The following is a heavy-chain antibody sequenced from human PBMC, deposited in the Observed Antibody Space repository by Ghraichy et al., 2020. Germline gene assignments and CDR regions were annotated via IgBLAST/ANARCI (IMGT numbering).Heavy chain of an antibody. D-gene: IGHD6-13*01. Sequence: SVKVSCKESEGTFSSYAISWVRQAPGQGLEWMGGIIPILDTANYAQKFQGRVTITADKSTGTVYMELNSLRSEDTAVYYCARDEAAGSFYGMDVWGQGTTVTVSS. CDR3: ARDEAAGSFYGMDV. V-gene: IGHV1-69*06. CDR2: IIPILDTA. J-gene: IGHJ6*02. CDR1: EGTFSSYA.